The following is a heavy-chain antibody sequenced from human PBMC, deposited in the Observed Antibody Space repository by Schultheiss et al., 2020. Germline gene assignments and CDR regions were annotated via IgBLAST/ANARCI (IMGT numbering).Heavy chain of an antibody. CDR2: INPNSGGT. CDR3: ARGIGPSLTTVTNYGMDV. V-gene: IGHV1-18*01. Sequence: ASVKVSCKASGYTFTSYGISWVRQAPGQGLEWMGWINPNSGGTNYAQKFQGRVTITADKSTSTAYMELSSLRSEDTAVYYCARGIGPSLTTVTNYGMDVWGQGTTVTVSS. D-gene: IGHD4-17*01. CDR1: GYTFTSYG. J-gene: IGHJ6*02.